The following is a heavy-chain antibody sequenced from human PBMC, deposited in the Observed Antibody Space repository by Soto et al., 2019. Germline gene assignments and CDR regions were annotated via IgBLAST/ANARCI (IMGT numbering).Heavy chain of an antibody. CDR2: VCPGGST. Sequence: QVRLQQWGAGLVRPSETLSLTCAVYGGSFNNYCLSWIRQPPGKGLEWIGEVCPGGSTNYSPTLKREVSISVEGSKNQFSLSLTSVTVADTAVYYCARGDYCQYDAYNWFDHWGQGNLVIVAS. J-gene: IGHJ5*02. D-gene: IGHD2-15*01. CDR3: ARGDYCQYDAYNWFDH. V-gene: IGHV4-34*02. CDR1: GGSFNNYC.